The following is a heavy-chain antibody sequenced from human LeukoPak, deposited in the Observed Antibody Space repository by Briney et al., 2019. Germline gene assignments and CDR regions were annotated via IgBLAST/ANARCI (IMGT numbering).Heavy chain of an antibody. D-gene: IGHD3-9*01. CDR1: GGSFSDYY. V-gene: IGHV4-34*01. J-gene: IGHJ6*02. Sequence: SETLSLTCAVFGGSFSDYYWKWIRQPPGKGLEWIGEINQSGSTDYNPSLKSRVTISVDTSKKQFSLNLSSVTAADTAVYYCAKAGLRFFDWSQNYYYAMDVWGQGTTVPASS. CDR3: AKAGLRFFDWSQNYYYAMDV. CDR2: INQSGST.